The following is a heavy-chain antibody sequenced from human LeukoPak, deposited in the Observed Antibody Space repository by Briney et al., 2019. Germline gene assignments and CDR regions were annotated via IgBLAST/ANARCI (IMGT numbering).Heavy chain of an antibody. CDR2: IIPIFGIA. CDR1: GGTFSSYA. D-gene: IGHD1-1*01. CDR3: ARDPTELERRPDNWFDP. J-gene: IGHJ5*02. Sequence: SVKVSCKASGGTFSSYAISWVRQAPGQGLEWMGRIIPIFGIANYAQKFQGRVTITADKSTSTAYMELSSLRSEDTAVYYCARDPTELERRPDNWFDPWGQGTLVTVSS. V-gene: IGHV1-69*04.